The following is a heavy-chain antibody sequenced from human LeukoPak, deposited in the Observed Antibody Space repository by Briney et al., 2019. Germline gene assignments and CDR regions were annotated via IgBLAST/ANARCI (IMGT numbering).Heavy chain of an antibody. CDR1: GGSFSGYY. D-gene: IGHD3-16*01. CDR3: ARGGMITFGGAPPSAY. CDR2: INHSGST. J-gene: IGHJ4*02. Sequence: SETLSLTCAVYGGSFSGYYWSWIRQPPGKGLEWIGEINHSGSTNYNPSLKSRVTISVDTSKNQFSLKLSSVTAADTAVYYCARGGMITFGGAPPSAYWGQGTLVTVSS. V-gene: IGHV4-34*01.